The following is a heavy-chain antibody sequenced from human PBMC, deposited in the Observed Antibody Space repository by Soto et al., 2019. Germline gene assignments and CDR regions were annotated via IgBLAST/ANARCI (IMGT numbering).Heavy chain of an antibody. CDR3: ARQPSGAYSYGFPWFDP. Sequence: GGSLRLSCAASGFTFSSCAMGWVRQAPGKGLEWVSDIIDSGGSTYYADSVKGRFTISRDNSKSTLYLQMNSLRAEDTAVYYCARQPSGAYSYGFPWFDPWGQGTLVTVSS. V-gene: IGHV3-23*01. J-gene: IGHJ5*02. CDR2: IIDSGGST. D-gene: IGHD5-18*01. CDR1: GFTFSSCA.